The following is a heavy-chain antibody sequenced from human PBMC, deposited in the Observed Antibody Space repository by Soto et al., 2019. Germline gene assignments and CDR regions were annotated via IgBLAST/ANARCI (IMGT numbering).Heavy chain of an antibody. CDR3: ARGRGSSYLDY. J-gene: IGHJ4*02. Sequence: GAAVKGSCKASGYTFAGYYMNWVRQAPGQGLEWMGWINPNSGGTNYAQKFQGWVTMTRDTSISTAYMELSRLRSDDTAVYYCARGRGSSYLDYWGQGTLVTVSS. CDR1: GYTFAGYY. D-gene: IGHD3-16*01. V-gene: IGHV1-2*04. CDR2: INPNSGGT.